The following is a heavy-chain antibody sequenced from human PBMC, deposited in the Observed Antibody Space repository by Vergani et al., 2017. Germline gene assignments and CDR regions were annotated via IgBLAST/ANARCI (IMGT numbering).Heavy chain of an antibody. CDR3: ARESAMVRGVYFDY. J-gene: IGHJ4*02. CDR1: GFTFSSYG. D-gene: IGHD3-10*01. V-gene: IGHV3-33*01. Sequence: QVQLVESGGGVVQPGRSLRLSCAASGFTFSSYGMHWVRQAPGKGLEWVAVIWYDGSNKYYADSVKGRFTISRDNSKNTLYLQMNSLRAEDTAVYYCARESAMVRGVYFDYWGQGTLVTVSS. CDR2: IWYDGSNK.